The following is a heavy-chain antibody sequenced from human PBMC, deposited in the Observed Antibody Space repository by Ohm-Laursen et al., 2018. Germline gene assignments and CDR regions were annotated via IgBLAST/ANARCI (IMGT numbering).Heavy chain of an antibody. Sequence: SLRLSCTASRFTVSSSYMSWVRQAPGKGLEWVSVIYSDGSTYYADSMKGRFTISRDNSKNTLYLQMNSLRAEDTAVYYCARAAGSYPYYFDYWGQGTLVTVSS. J-gene: IGHJ4*02. CDR2: IYSDGST. CDR3: ARAAGSYPYYFDY. V-gene: IGHV3-66*01. CDR1: RFTVSSSY. D-gene: IGHD1-26*01.